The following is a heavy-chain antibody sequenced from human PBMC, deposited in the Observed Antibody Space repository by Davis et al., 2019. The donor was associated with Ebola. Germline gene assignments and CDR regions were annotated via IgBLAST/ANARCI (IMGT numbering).Heavy chain of an antibody. V-gene: IGHV1-2*06. Sequence: AASVKVSCKASGYTFTGYYMHWVRQAPGQGLEWMGRINPNSGGTNYSQKFQGRVTITRDTSASTAYMELSSLRSEDTAVYYCARDLSGDLDYWGQGTLVTVSS. CDR3: ARDLSGDLDY. J-gene: IGHJ4*02. D-gene: IGHD7-27*01. CDR2: INPNSGGT. CDR1: GYTFTGYY.